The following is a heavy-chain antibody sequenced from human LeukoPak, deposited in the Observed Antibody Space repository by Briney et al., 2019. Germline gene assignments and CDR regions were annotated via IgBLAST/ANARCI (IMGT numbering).Heavy chain of an antibody. D-gene: IGHD3-22*01. J-gene: IGHJ4*02. CDR1: GFTFGDYA. CDR2: IRSRASGGTT. CDR3: TRTSYHESRGWQPDY. Sequence: GGSLRLSCTASGFTFGDYAMTWVRQAPGKGLEWVGFIRSRASGGTTEYAASVKGRFTISSDDSKSIAYLQMNSLTTEDTAIYYCTRTSYHESRGWQPDYWGQGTLVTVSS. V-gene: IGHV3-49*04.